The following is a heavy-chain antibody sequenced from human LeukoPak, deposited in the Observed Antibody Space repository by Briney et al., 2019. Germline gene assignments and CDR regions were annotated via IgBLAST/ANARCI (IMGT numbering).Heavy chain of an antibody. J-gene: IGHJ4*02. CDR1: GFTFDDYA. Sequence: GGSLRLSXAVSGFTFDDYAMHWVRQAPGKGLEWVSLISGDGNNRYYAGSVKGRFTISRDNRKKSLYLQMNRLRTEDTAFYYCAKGADPLTWRMMTVAGTRFDFWGQGTLVTVSS. CDR3: AKGADPLTWRMMTVAGTRFDF. D-gene: IGHD6-19*01. CDR2: ISGDGNNR. V-gene: IGHV3-43*02.